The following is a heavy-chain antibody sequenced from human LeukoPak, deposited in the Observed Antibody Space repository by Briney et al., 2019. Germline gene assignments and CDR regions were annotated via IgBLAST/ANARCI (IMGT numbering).Heavy chain of an antibody. CDR2: ISATGDRT. Sequence: PGGSLRLSCAASGFTFSGYTMSWVRQAPEKGLEWVSAISATGDRTFYADSVKGRFTISRDNSKNTLYLQMNSLRAEDTAVYYCAGHCSSTSCYPYYWGQGTLVTVSS. J-gene: IGHJ4*02. CDR1: GFTFSGYT. D-gene: IGHD2-2*01. V-gene: IGHV3-23*01. CDR3: AGHCSSTSCYPYY.